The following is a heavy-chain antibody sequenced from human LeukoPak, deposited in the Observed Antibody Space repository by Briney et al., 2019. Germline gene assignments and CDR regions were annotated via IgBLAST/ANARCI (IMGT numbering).Heavy chain of an antibody. CDR3: ARDAFRGPAHPGYGMDV. D-gene: IGHD3-16*01. CDR2: IWYDGSNK. CDR1: GFTFSSYG. J-gene: IGHJ6*04. V-gene: IGHV3-33*01. Sequence: PGGSLRLSCAASGFTFSSYGMHWVRQAPGKGLEWEAVIWYDGSNKYYAYSVKGRFTISRDNSKNTLYLQMNSLRAEATAVYYCARDAFRGPAHPGYGMDVWGKGTTVTVSS.